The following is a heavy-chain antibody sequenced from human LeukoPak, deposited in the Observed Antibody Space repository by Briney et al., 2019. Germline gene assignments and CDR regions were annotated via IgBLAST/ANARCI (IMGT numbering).Heavy chain of an antibody. CDR2: IYYSGST. CDR1: GGSISSSSYY. D-gene: IGHD6-6*01. CDR3: ARQSVLYNWFDP. J-gene: IGHJ5*02. Sequence: SETLSLTCTVSGGSISSSSYYWGWIRQPPGKGLEWIGSIYYSGSTYYNPSLKSRVTISVDTSKNQFSLKLSSVTAADTAVYYCARQSVLYNWFDPWGQGTLVTVSS. V-gene: IGHV4-39*01.